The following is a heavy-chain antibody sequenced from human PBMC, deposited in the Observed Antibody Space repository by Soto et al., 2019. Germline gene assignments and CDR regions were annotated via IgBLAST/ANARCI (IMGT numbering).Heavy chain of an antibody. CDR1: GGSISSGGYY. CDR2: IYYSGST. Sequence: QVQLQESGPGLVKPSQTLSLTCTVSGGSISSGGYYWSWIRQHPGKGLEWIGYIYYSGSTYYNQSLKSRVVRSVDTSKNQFSLKLSSVTAADTAVYYCARGRSWVTFTFDYWGQGTLVTVSS. J-gene: IGHJ4*02. CDR3: ARGRSWVTFTFDY. V-gene: IGHV4-31*03. D-gene: IGHD3-10*01.